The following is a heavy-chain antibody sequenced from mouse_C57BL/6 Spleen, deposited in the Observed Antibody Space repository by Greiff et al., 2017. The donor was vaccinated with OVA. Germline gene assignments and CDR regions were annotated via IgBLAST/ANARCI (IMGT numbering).Heavy chain of an antibody. J-gene: IGHJ1*03. CDR2: IDPSDSYT. CDR3: ARWLLPLLDV. Sequence: VQLQQPGAELVMPGASVKLSCKASGYTFTSYWMHWVKQRPGQGLEWIGEIDPSDSYTNYNQKFKGKSTLTVDKSSSTAYMQLSSLTSEDSAVYYCARWLLPLLDVWGTGTTVTVSS. V-gene: IGHV1-69*01. D-gene: IGHD2-3*01. CDR1: GYTFTSYW.